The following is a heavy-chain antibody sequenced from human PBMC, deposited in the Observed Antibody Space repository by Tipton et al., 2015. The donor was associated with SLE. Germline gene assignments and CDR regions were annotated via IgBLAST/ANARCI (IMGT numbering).Heavy chain of an antibody. V-gene: IGHV4-59*11. CDR2: ISNSETT. J-gene: IGHJ1*01. CDR3: ARRNYGDDRLFFHR. D-gene: IGHD2-21*02. CDR1: GGSISSHY. Sequence: TLSLTCTFSGGSISSHYWSWIRPAPGKGLEWIGYISNSETTNYNPSPKSRVTISVDTSKNQFSLKLRSVTAADTAVYYCARRNYGDDRLFFHRWGQGTLVTVSS.